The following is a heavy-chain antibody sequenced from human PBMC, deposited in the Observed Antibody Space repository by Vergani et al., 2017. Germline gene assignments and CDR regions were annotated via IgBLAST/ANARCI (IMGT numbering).Heavy chain of an antibody. CDR1: GFTLRNYD. J-gene: IGHJ4*02. CDR2: IQFDGSNQ. D-gene: IGHD3-16*01. Sequence: QVQLVESGGGVVQRGGSLRLSCATSGFTLRNYDMQRIRQGPGKGLEFVAFIQFDGSNQYYADSVKCRFTLSRDFSKNTLYLQMNSLRTDDTATYYCAKHFRGWGIDYWGQGTQVIVSS. V-gene: IGHV3-30*02. CDR3: AKHFRGWGIDY.